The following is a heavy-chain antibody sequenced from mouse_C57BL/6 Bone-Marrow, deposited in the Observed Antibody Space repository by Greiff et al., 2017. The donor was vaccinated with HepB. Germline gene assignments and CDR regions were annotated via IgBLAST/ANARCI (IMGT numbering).Heavy chain of an antibody. CDR3: ARGMITTDYYAMDY. CDR1: GYTFTSYW. Sequence: QVQLQQSGAELVKPGASVKLSCKASGYTFTSYWMQWVKQRPGQGLEWIGEIDPSDSYTNYNQKFKGKATLTVDTSSSTAYMQLSSLTSEDSAVYYCARGMITTDYYAMDYWGQGTSVTVSS. CDR2: IDPSDSYT. J-gene: IGHJ4*01. V-gene: IGHV1-50*01. D-gene: IGHD2-4*01.